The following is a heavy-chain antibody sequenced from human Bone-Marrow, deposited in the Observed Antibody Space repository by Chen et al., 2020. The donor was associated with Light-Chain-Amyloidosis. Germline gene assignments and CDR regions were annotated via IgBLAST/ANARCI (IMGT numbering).Heavy chain of an antibody. D-gene: IGHD5-12*01. CDR2: IYPDGSDA. Sequence: EVQLEQSGPEVKKPGESLKLSCKGSGYTLPNYWIGWVRQMPGKGLEWMGVIYPDGSDARYSPSFEGQVTISADKSITTACLQWRGLKASDTAMYYCARRRDGYNFDYWGQGTLVTVSS. CDR1: GYTLPNYW. J-gene: IGHJ4*02. CDR3: ARRRDGYNFDY. V-gene: IGHV5-51*01.